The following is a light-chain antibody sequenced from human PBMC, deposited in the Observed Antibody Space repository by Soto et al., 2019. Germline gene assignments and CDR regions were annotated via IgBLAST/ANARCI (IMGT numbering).Light chain of an antibody. Sequence: EIVLTQSPGTLSLSPGERATLSCRASQSVSSSYLAWYQHKPGQAPRLLSYGASSRATGIPDRFSGSGSGTDFTLTISRLEPEDFAVYYCQQYGSSPHTFGQGTKQEIK. CDR1: QSVSSSY. J-gene: IGKJ2*01. CDR3: QQYGSSPHT. V-gene: IGKV3-20*01. CDR2: GAS.